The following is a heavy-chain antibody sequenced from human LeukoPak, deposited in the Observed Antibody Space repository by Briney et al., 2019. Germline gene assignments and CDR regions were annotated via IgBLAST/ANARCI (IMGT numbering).Heavy chain of an antibody. CDR1: GYTFTNND. J-gene: IGHJ6*03. Sequence: ASVKVSCKAYGYTFTNNDINWIRQATGQGLEWTGWINPNSGNRGHTQKFQGRVTLTMNTSTSTAYMDLTSLTSEDTAVYYCARGPPGEDHYYLDVWAKGTTVTVSS. V-gene: IGHV1-8*02. D-gene: IGHD7-27*01. CDR2: INPNSGNR. CDR3: ARGPPGEDHYYLDV.